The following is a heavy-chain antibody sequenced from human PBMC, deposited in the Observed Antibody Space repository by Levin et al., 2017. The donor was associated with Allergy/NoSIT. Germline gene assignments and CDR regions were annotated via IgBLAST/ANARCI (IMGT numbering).Heavy chain of an antibody. CDR2: MAYDGSNE. CDR3: AKDRDRSWALDY. J-gene: IGHJ4*02. D-gene: IGHD6-13*01. Sequence: HPGGSLRLSCAASGFTFRRNGMHWVRQAPGKGLEWVAVMAYDGSNEYYTDSVKGRFTISRDNSKNTLYLQMNSLRAEDTAVYYCAKDRDRSWALDYWGQGTLVIVSS. CDR1: GFTFRRNG. V-gene: IGHV3-30*18.